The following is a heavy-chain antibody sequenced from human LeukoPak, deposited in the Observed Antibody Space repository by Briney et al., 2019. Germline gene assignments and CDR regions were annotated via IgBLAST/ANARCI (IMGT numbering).Heavy chain of an antibody. V-gene: IGHV3-74*01. CDR1: GFTFRSYW. Sequence: GGSLRLSCTASGFTFRSYWMHWVRQVPGEGLVWVSRINEDGSITNYADSVKGRFSISRDNAKNTLYLQMNSLRAEDTAVYYCGRDLGGRSGYWGQGTLVTVSS. CDR2: INEDGSIT. CDR3: GRDLGGRSGY. J-gene: IGHJ4*02. D-gene: IGHD1-26*01.